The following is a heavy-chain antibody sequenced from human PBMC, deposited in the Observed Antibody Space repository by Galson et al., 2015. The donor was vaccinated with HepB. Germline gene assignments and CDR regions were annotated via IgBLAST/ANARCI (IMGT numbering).Heavy chain of an antibody. CDR1: GFTVSSNY. CDR2: IYSGGST. CDR3: ARERRYQHSYYYYGMDV. J-gene: IGHJ6*02. D-gene: IGHD2-2*01. V-gene: IGHV3-53*01. Sequence: SLRLSCAASGFTVSSNYMSWVRQAPGKGLEWVSVIYSGGSTYYADSVKGRFTISRDNSKNTLYLQMNSLRAEDTAVYYCARERRYQHSYYYYGMDVWGQGTTVTVSS.